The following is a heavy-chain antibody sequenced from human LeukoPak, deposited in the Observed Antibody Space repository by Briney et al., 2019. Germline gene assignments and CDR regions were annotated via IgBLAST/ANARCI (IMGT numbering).Heavy chain of an antibody. V-gene: IGHV1-69*05. D-gene: IGHD3-22*01. CDR2: IIPIFGTA. J-gene: IGHJ4*02. Sequence: SVKVSCKASGGTFTSYAISWVRQAPGQGLEWMGRIIPIFGTANYAQKFQGRVTITTDESTSTAYMELSSLRSEDTAVYYWAREYYYDSSGYYYVIDYWGQGTLVTVSS. CDR1: GGTFTSYA. CDR3: AREYYYDSSGYYYVIDY.